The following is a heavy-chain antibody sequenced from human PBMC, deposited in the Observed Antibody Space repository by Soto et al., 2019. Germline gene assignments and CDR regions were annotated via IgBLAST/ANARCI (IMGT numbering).Heavy chain of an antibody. CDR3: AKLLNGVTALDY. CDR2: IKTDGSGE. J-gene: IGHJ4*02. Sequence: EVQLVESGGGLVQPGGSLRLSCTASGITLSRDWMTWVRQAPGKGLEWVASIKTDGSGEYYLDSVKGRFTISRDNTKNSLYLQANSLRAEDTAMYFCAKLLNGVTALDYWGQGTLVTVSS. V-gene: IGHV3-7*01. D-gene: IGHD2-21*02. CDR1: GITLSRDW.